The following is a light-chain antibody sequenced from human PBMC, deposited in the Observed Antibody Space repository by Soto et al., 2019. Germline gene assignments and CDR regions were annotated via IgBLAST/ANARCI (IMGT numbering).Light chain of an antibody. CDR3: QQYASSVT. J-gene: IGKJ1*01. CDR1: QSFSSTF. Sequence: EIVLTQSPGSLSLSPGERATLSCRASQSFSSTFFAWYQQKPGQAPRLLIYGASGRATGIPDRFSGSGSGTDFTLTISRLEPEDFAVYYCQQYASSVTFGQGTKVEIK. V-gene: IGKV3-20*01. CDR2: GAS.